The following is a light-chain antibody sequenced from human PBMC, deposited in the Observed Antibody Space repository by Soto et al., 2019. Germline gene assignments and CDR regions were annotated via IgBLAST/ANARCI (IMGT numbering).Light chain of an antibody. V-gene: IGKV2-28*01. Sequence: EIVMTQSPLSLPVTPGEPASISCSSSQSLLHSDXYNYLDWYLQKSGQPPQLLIHLASNRASGVPDRFSGSGSGTEFTLKISRVEAEDVGVYYCMQTRQTPRTFGQGTKVEI. CDR3: MQTRQTPRT. CDR1: QSLLHSDXYNY. J-gene: IGKJ1*01. CDR2: LAS.